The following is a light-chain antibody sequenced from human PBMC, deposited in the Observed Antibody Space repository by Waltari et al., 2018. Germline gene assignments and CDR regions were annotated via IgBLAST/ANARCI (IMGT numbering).Light chain of an antibody. CDR1: SSDVGGYNY. V-gene: IGLV2-11*01. CDR3: CSYAGSYTLI. Sequence: QSALTQPRSVSGSPGPSVPISCTGTSSDVGGYNYVTWYQHPPGKAPKLMLYDVYKRPSGVPDRFSGSKSGNTASLTISGLQVEDEADYYCCSYAGSYTLIFGGGTKLTVL. CDR2: DVY. J-gene: IGLJ2*01.